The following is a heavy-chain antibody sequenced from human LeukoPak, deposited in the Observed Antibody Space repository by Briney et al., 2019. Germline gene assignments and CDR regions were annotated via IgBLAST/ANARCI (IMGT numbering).Heavy chain of an antibody. V-gene: IGHV3-53*01. CDR1: GFSVSNNY. CDR2: IYSGASS. CDR3: ARATIGAAGTADY. Sequence: PGGSLRLSCAGSGFSVSNNYMSWVRQAPGKGLEWVAVIYSGASSYYADSVKGRFIVSRDNSKNTLYLQMNTLRAEDTALYYCARATIGAAGTADYWGQGTLATVSS. D-gene: IGHD6-13*01. J-gene: IGHJ4*02.